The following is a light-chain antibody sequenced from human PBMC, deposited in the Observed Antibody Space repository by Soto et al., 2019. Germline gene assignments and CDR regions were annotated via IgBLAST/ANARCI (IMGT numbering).Light chain of an antibody. CDR2: GAS. Sequence: EIVMTQSPATLSVFPGERATLSCRASQSVSSDLAWYQQKPGQIPSLLIYGASTRAPGIPARFSGSGSGTEFTLTRSSLQSYEFAVYYCQQYHGWPEYPFGQGTKLEIK. J-gene: IGKJ2*01. V-gene: IGKV3-15*01. CDR3: QQYHGWPEYP. CDR1: QSVSSD.